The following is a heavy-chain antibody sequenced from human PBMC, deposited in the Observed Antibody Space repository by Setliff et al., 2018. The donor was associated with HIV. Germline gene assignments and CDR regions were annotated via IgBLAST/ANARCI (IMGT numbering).Heavy chain of an antibody. D-gene: IGHD5-12*01. V-gene: IGHV4-38-2*02. CDR1: GYSISSGYY. J-gene: IGHJ3*02. Sequence: PSETLSLTCTVSGYSISSGYYWGWLRQPPGKGLEWIGSIYHSGSTYYNPSLKSRVTISVDTSKNQFSLKLSSVTAADTAVYYCAKTVATTPYAFDIWGQGTMVTVSS. CDR2: IYHSGST. CDR3: AKTVATTPYAFDI.